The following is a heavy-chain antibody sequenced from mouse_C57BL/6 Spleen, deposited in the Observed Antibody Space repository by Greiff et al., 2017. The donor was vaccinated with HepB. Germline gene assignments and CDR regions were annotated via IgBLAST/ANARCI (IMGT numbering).Heavy chain of an antibody. D-gene: IGHD2-5*01. Sequence: QVQLQQSGAELVKPGASVKMSCKASGYTFTTYPIEWMKQNHGKSLEWIGNFHPYNDDTKYNEKFKGKATLTVEKSSSTVYLELSRLTSDDSAVYYCAISNSNSPYYYAMDYWGQGTSVTVSS. J-gene: IGHJ4*01. V-gene: IGHV1-47*01. CDR2: FHPYNDDT. CDR1: GYTFTTYP. CDR3: AISNSNSPYYYAMDY.